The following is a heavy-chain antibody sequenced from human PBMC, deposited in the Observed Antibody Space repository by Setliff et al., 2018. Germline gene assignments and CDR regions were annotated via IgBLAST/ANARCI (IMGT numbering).Heavy chain of an antibody. V-gene: IGHV1-8*02. J-gene: IGHJ6*02. CDR2: MNPNSGNI. CDR3: ARDVPFWSGYYTGYYYYYGMDV. Sequence: GASVKVSCKASGYTFTSYDINWVRQATGQGLEWMGWMNPNSGNIGYAQKFQGRVTMTRNTSISTAYMELSSLRSEDTAVYYCARDVPFWSGYYTGYYYYYGMDVWGQGTTVTV. CDR1: GYTFTSYD. D-gene: IGHD3-3*01.